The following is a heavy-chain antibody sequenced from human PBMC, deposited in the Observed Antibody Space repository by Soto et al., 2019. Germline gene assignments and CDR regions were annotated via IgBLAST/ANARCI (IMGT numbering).Heavy chain of an antibody. CDR1: GLTFSSYA. V-gene: IGHV3-23*01. J-gene: IGHJ3*02. Sequence: EVQLLESGGGLVQSGGSLRLSCAASGLTFSSYAMNWVRQAPGKGLEWVSGISGGGGSTYYADSVKGRFTVSRDNSKNTLYRQMTSLRAEDTAVYYCAAPSSSWGTLRALDAFDIWGQGTMVTVSS. D-gene: IGHD6-13*01. CDR2: ISGGGGST. CDR3: AAPSSSWGTLRALDAFDI.